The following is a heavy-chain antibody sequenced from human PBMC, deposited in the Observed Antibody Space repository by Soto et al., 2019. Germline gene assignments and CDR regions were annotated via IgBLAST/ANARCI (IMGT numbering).Heavy chain of an antibody. Sequence: EVQVVASGGGLVQPGGSLRLSCEGFGYTFRGYGMIWGRQVPGKGLEFVSYISSDETIVNYADSVKGRFTISRDSAKNSVFLQLNSLRDEDTAGYYCVRGGGVGTTWGYYWGQGAQVTVSS. CDR1: GYTFRGYG. V-gene: IGHV3-48*02. J-gene: IGHJ4*02. CDR3: VRGGGVGTTWGYY. D-gene: IGHD1-26*01. CDR2: ISSDETIV.